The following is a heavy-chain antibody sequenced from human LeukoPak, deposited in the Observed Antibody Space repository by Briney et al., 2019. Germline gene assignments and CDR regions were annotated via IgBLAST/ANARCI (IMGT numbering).Heavy chain of an antibody. CDR3: ARSPDTAMVVYYYYYMDV. D-gene: IGHD5-18*01. J-gene: IGHJ6*03. CDR1: GFTFSSYS. V-gene: IGHV3-48*01. CDR2: ISSSSSTI. Sequence: PGGSLRLSCAASGFTFSSYSINWVRQAPGKGLEWVSYISSSSSTIYYADSVKGRFTISRDNAKNSLYLQMNSLRAEDTAVYYCARSPDTAMVVYYYYYMDVWGKGTTVTVSS.